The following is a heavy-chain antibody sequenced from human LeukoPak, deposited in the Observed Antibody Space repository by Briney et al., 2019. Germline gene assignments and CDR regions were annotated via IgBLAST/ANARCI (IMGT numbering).Heavy chain of an antibody. Sequence: SETLSLTCTVSGYSISSGYYWGRIRQSPGKGLEWIGSIYHSGRSYYNPSLKSRVTISVDTSKNYFSLKLSSVTAADTAVYYCAREGDSSSVGWFDPWGQGTLVTVSS. CDR2: IYHSGRS. D-gene: IGHD6-13*01. V-gene: IGHV4-38-2*02. CDR1: GYSISSGYY. CDR3: AREGDSSSVGWFDP. J-gene: IGHJ5*02.